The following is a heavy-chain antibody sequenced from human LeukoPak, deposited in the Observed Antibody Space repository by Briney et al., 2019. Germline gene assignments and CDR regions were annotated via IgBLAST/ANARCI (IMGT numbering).Heavy chain of an antibody. CDR3: ARDSPHYYDSSGYWFDP. CDR1: GFTFSSYC. D-gene: IGHD3-22*01. CDR2: IKQDGRDK. V-gene: IGHV3-7*01. Sequence: GGSLRLSCAASGFTFSSYCMSWVRQAPGKGLEWVANIKQDGRDKYYVDSVKGRFTIPRDNAKNSLYLQMNSLRAEDTAVYYCARDSPHYYDSSGYWFDPWGQGTLVTVSS. J-gene: IGHJ5*02.